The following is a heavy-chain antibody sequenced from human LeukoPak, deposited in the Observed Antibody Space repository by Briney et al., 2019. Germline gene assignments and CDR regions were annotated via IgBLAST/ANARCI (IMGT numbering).Heavy chain of an antibody. CDR1: GGSFSGYY. Sequence: SETLSLTCAVYGGSFSGYYWSWIRQPPGKGLEWIGEINHSGSTNYNPSLKSRVTISVDTSKNQFSLKLSSVTAADTAVYYCARGLSWLGYYDSRKYYFDYWGQGTLVTVSS. CDR2: INHSGST. CDR3: ARGLSWLGYYDSRKYYFDY. V-gene: IGHV4-34*01. J-gene: IGHJ4*02. D-gene: IGHD3-22*01.